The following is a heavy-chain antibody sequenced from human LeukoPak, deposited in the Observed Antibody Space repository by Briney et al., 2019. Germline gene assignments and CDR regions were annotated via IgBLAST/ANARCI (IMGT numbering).Heavy chain of an antibody. V-gene: IGHV1-46*01. J-gene: IGHJ4*02. CDR1: GYSFTTYY. CDR3: ASDSGDGYRPDRFDV. D-gene: IGHD5-18*01. Sequence: ASVKVSCKAGGYSFTTYYMHWVRQAPGQGLEWMGMINPSGGSTSYAQKFQGRVSMTKDTSTSTVYMELSSLRTDDTAVYYCASDSGDGYRPDRFDVWGQGTLVTVSS. CDR2: INPSGGST.